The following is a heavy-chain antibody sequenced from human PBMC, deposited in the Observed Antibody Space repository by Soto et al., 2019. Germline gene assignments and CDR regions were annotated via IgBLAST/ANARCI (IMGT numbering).Heavy chain of an antibody. Sequence: GGSLRLSCAASRFTFNNHAMSWVRQAPGKGLEWVSAISGYGDSTYYADSVRGRFSISRDNSMNTLYLRMNSLRAEDTAIYYCAKEAAVVGTGYFDYWGQGTLVTVSS. CDR1: RFTFNNHA. CDR3: AKEAAVVGTGYFDY. J-gene: IGHJ4*02. V-gene: IGHV3-23*01. CDR2: ISGYGDST. D-gene: IGHD6-13*01.